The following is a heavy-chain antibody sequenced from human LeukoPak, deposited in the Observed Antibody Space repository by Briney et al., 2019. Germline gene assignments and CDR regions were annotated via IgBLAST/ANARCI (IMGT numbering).Heavy chain of an antibody. Sequence: ASVKVSCKASGYTFTGYHMHWVRQAPGQGLEWMGWINPKSGGTDYAQKFQGRVTMTRDTSISTAYMELSRLRSDDTAVYYCARIPNTHYYYMDVWGKGTTVTVSS. CDR3: ARIPNTHYYYMDV. V-gene: IGHV1-2*02. D-gene: IGHD2-2*01. J-gene: IGHJ6*03. CDR2: INPKSGGT. CDR1: GYTFTGYH.